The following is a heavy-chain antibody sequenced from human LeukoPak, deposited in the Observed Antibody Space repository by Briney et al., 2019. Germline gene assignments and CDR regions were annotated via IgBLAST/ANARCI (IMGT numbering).Heavy chain of an antibody. CDR1: GGSISSSSYY. CDR2: IYYSGST. Sequence: SETLSLTCTVSGGSISSSSYYWGWIRQPPGKGLEWIGSIYYSGSTYYNPSLKSRVTISVDTSKNQFSLKLSSVTAADTAVYYCARTMTTVTTAFDIWGQGTMVTVSA. CDR3: ARTMTTVTTAFDI. J-gene: IGHJ3*02. D-gene: IGHD4-17*01. V-gene: IGHV4-39*07.